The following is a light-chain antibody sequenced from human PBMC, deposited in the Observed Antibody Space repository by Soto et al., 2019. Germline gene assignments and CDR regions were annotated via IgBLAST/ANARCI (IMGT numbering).Light chain of an antibody. CDR1: ESIDSW. J-gene: IGKJ4*01. Sequence: DIQMTQSPSTLSASVGDRVTITCRASESIDSWLAWHQQKPGKAPKLLIYAASSLQSGVPSRFSGSGSGTDFTLTISSLQAEDFASYYCQQTRAYPSTFGGGTKVDI. CDR2: AAS. V-gene: IGKV1-5*01. CDR3: QQTRAYPST.